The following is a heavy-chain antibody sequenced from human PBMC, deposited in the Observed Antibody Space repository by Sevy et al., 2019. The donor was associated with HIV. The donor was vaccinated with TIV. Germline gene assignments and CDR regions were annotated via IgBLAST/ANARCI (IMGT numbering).Heavy chain of an antibody. CDR2: IYSGGST. CDR3: ARDYYGSGSYDY. V-gene: IGHV3-53*01. CDR1: GFTVSSNY. D-gene: IGHD3-10*01. Sequence: GGSLRLSCAASGFTVSSNYMSWVRQAPGKGLEWVSLIYSGGSTYYADSVKGRFTISRDNSKNTLYLQMNSLRAEDTAVYYCARDYYGSGSYDYWGQGTLVTVSS. J-gene: IGHJ4*02.